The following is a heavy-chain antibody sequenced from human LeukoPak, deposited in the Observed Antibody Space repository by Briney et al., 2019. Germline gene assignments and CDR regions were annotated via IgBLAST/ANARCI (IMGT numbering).Heavy chain of an antibody. CDR3: ARAGDCSSTSCYPEYNWFDP. V-gene: IGHV4-34*01. CDR2: INHSGST. Sequence: PSETLSLTCAVYGGSLSGYYWSWIRQPPGKGLEWIGEINHSGSTNYNPSLKSRVTISVDTSKNQFSLKLSSVTAADTAVYYCARAGDCSSTSCYPEYNWFDPWGQGTLVTVSS. D-gene: IGHD2-2*01. J-gene: IGHJ5*02. CDR1: GGSLSGYY.